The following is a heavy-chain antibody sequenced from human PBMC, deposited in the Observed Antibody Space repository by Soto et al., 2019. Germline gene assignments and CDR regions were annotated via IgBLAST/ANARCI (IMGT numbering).Heavy chain of an antibody. D-gene: IGHD3-10*01. CDR1: GGSISTSSYF. CDR3: ARHRWGSGSYSGLLDF. V-gene: IGHV4-39*01. J-gene: IGHJ4*02. Sequence: QLQLQESGPGLVKPSETLSLTCSVSGGSISTSSYFWGWIRQPPGKGLEWVGAVHYSGSANYRSSLQSRVTISVDTSQNQFSLRLRSVIAADTAVYYCARHRWGSGSYSGLLDFWGQGALVTVSS. CDR2: VHYSGSA.